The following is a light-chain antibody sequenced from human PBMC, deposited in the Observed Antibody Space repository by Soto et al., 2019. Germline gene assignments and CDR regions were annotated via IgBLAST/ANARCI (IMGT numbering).Light chain of an antibody. CDR3: QPFYTYSPWT. CDR2: WAS. J-gene: IGKJ1*01. Sequence: DIQMTQSPSPLSASVGDRVMITCRASQNINNRLAWYQQRPGKAPKLQIYWASTFESGVPSRFSGSGSGTEFTLSVSSLHPDDCATYYCQPFYTYSPWTVGRGTKVEV. V-gene: IGKV1-5*03. CDR1: QNINNR.